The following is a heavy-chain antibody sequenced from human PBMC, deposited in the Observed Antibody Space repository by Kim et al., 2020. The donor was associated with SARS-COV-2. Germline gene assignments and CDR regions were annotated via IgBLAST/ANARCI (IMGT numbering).Heavy chain of an antibody. Sequence: SVKVSCKASGGTFSSYAISWVRQAPGQGLEWMGGIIPIFGTANYAQKFQGRVTITADKSTSTAYMELSSLRSEDTAVYYCARDPGGGYDNRFDYWGQGTLVTVSS. CDR2: IIPIFGTA. V-gene: IGHV1-69*06. D-gene: IGHD5-12*01. J-gene: IGHJ4*02. CDR3: ARDPGGGYDNRFDY. CDR1: GGTFSSYA.